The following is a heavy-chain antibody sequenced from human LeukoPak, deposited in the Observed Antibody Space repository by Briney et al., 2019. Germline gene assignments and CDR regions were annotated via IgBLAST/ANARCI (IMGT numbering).Heavy chain of an antibody. CDR3: ARGRPGDYFDY. D-gene: IGHD6-25*01. CDR2: INPNSGGT. V-gene: IGHV1-2*02. Sequence: GSVKVSCKASGYTSTGYFMHWVRQAPGQGLEWMGWINPNSGGTSYLQNFQGRVTMTRDTSISTAYMDLSRLRSDDTAVYYCARGRPGDYFDYWGQGTLVTVSS. J-gene: IGHJ4*02. CDR1: GYTSTGYF.